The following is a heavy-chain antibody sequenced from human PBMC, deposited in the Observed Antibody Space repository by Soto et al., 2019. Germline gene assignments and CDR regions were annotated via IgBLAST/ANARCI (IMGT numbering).Heavy chain of an antibody. CDR3: VRTSLVVAAATREDY. CDR2: INSDGSST. J-gene: IGHJ4*02. V-gene: IGHV3-74*01. Sequence: EVQLVESGGGLVQPGGSLRLSCAASGFTFSSYWMHWVRQAPGKGLVWASRINSDGSSTSYADSVKGRFTISRDNAKNTLYLQMNSRRAEDTAVYYCVRTSLVVAAATREDYWGQGTLVTVSS. D-gene: IGHD2-15*01. CDR1: GFTFSSYW.